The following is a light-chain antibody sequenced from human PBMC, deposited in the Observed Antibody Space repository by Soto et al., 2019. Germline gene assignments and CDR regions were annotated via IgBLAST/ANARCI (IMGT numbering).Light chain of an antibody. CDR1: QSVKNY. Sequence: EIVLTQSPATLSLSPGERATLSCRASQSVKNYLAWYQQKPGQPPRLLIYGASMRATGIPDRFSGSGSGTDFTLNISTVEPEDSAVYYCQQYGRSPTWTFGQGTKVDIK. CDR3: QQYGRSPTWT. V-gene: IGKV3-20*01. J-gene: IGKJ1*01. CDR2: GAS.